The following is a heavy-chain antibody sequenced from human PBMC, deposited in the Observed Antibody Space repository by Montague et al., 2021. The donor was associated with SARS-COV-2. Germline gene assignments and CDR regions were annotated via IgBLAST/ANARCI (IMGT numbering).Heavy chain of an antibody. V-gene: IGHV4-59*01. D-gene: IGHD6-19*01. CDR2: IYYSGST. CDR1: GGSISSYY. J-gene: IGHJ3*02. Sequence: SETLSLTCTVSGGSISSYYWSWIRQPPGKGLEWIGYIYYSGSTNYNPSLKSRVTISVDTSKNQFSLKLSTVTAADTAVYYCARGSGWMGNAFDIWGQGTMVTVSS. CDR3: ARGSGWMGNAFDI.